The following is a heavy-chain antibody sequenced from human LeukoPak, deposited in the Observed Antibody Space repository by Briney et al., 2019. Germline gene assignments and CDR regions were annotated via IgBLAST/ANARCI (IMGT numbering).Heavy chain of an antibody. CDR1: GNTFSSYA. CDR2: IIPIFGTA. D-gene: IGHD3-9*01. J-gene: IGHJ3*02. CDR3: ARGGGRYFDWLSNDAFNI. V-gene: IGHV1-69*13. Sequence: GASVKVSCKASGNTFSSYAINWVRQAPGQGLEWMGGIIPIFGTANYAQRFQGRVTVTADESTSTAYMELSSLRSEDTAVYYCARGGGRYFDWLSNDAFNIWGQGTMVTVSS.